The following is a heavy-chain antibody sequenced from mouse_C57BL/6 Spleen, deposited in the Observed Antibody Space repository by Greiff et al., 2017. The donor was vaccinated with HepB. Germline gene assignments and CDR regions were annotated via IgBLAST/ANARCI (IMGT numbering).Heavy chain of an antibody. CDR3: ARLHSGYGYFDV. CDR2: IYPGSGST. J-gene: IGHJ1*03. V-gene: IGHV1-55*01. Sequence: QVQLKQPGAELVKPGASVKMSCKASGYTFTSYWITWVKQRPGQGLEWIGDIYPGSGSTNYNEKFKSKATLTVDTSSSTAYMQLSSLTSEDSAVYYCARLHSGYGYFDVWGTGTTVTVSS. D-gene: IGHD3-2*02. CDR1: GYTFTSYW.